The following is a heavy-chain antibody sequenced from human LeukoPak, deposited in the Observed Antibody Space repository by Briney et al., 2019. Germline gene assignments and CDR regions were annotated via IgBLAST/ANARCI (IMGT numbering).Heavy chain of an antibody. V-gene: IGHV4-38-2*02. J-gene: IGHJ6*03. D-gene: IGHD3-3*01. CDR1: GYSISSGYY. CDR3: ARGSRITIFGVVRGDYMDV. CDR2: IYHSGST. Sequence: SETLSLTCTVSGYSISSGYYWGWIRQPPGKGLEWIGSIYHSGSTYYNPSLKSRVTISVDTSKNQFSLKLSSVTAADTAVYYCARGSRITIFGVVRGDYMDVWGKGTTVTVSS.